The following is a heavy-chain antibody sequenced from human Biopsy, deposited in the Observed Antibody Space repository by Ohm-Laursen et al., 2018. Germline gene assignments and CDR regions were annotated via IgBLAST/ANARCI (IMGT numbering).Heavy chain of an antibody. D-gene: IGHD3-9*01. V-gene: IGHV4-4*07. CDR3: ARGSLKMDY. CDR1: GASIKSFY. J-gene: IGHJ4*02. CDR2: IFPTGIT. Sequence: SQTLSLTCSVSGASIKSFYWSWIRQPAGKGLEWIGRIFPTGITNYNPSLKSRVTMSVDTSKNEFSLRLTSVTAADTAVYYCARGSLKMDYWGQGTLVTVSS.